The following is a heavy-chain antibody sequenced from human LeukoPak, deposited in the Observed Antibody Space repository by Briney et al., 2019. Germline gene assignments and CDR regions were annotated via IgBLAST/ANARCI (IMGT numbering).Heavy chain of an antibody. CDR3: ARDPGYYGSGTRGAFDI. CDR1: GGSIRSYY. D-gene: IGHD3-10*01. V-gene: IGHV4-4*07. CDR2: IYTSGST. J-gene: IGHJ3*02. Sequence: LETLSLTCTVSGGSIRSYYWSWIRQPAGKGLEWIGRIYTSGSTNYNPSLKSRVTMSVDTSKNQFSLKLSSVTAADTAMYYCARDPGYYGSGTRGAFDIWGQGTMVTVSS.